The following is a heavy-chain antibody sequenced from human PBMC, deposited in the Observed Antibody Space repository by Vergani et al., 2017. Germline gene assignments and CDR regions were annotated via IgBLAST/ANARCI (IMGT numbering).Heavy chain of an antibody. V-gene: IGHV3-66*02. CDR2: IYTGGST. CDR1: GFTVSSTY. Sequence: QLVESGGGLVQPGGSLRLSCAASGFTVSSTYMSWVRQAPGRGLEWASSIYTGGSTYYADAVKGRFTVSRDNSKDILYLQMDSLRSEDTALYYCAKYLRDSTDGLPDSWGPGTLVIVSS. CDR3: AKYLRDSTDGLPDS. J-gene: IGHJ4*02. D-gene: IGHD2-21*02.